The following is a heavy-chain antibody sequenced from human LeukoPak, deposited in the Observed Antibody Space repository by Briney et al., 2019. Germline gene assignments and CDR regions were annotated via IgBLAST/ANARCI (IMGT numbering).Heavy chain of an antibody. J-gene: IGHJ4*02. Sequence: GEFLKISCKGSGYSFTNYWIGWVRQMPGKGLEWMAIIYPGDSDTRYSRSFEGQVTISADKSISTAYLQWGSLKASDTAMYYCARRAISGSYYADYWGQGTLVTVST. CDR2: IYPGDSDT. D-gene: IGHD1-26*01. CDR1: GYSFTNYW. V-gene: IGHV5-51*01. CDR3: ARRAISGSYYADY.